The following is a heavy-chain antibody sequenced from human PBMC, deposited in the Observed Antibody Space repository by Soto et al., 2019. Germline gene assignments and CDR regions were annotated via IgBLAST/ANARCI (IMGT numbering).Heavy chain of an antibody. Sequence: GGSLRLSCAASGFTFSSYAMHWVRQAPGKGLEWVAVISYDGSNKYYADSVKGRFTISRDNSKNTLYLQMNSLRAEDTAVYYCAKDKSRSGWTPRYYFDYWGQGTLVTVSS. D-gene: IGHD6-19*01. CDR3: AKDKSRSGWTPRYYFDY. CDR1: GFTFSSYA. J-gene: IGHJ4*02. CDR2: ISYDGSNK. V-gene: IGHV3-30-3*01.